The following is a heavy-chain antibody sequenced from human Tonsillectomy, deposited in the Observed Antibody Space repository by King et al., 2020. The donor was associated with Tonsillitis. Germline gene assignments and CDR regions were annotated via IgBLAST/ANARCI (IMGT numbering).Heavy chain of an antibody. J-gene: IGHJ6*02. CDR2: ISWNSGSI. CDR3: TKDRATGYYYYGMDV. CDR1: GFTFGDYA. V-gene: IGHV3-9*01. Sequence: VQLVESGGGLVQPGRSLRLSCAASGFTFGDYAMHWVRHAPGKGLEWVSGISWNSGSIGYADSVKGRFTISRDNAKYSLYLQMNSLRAEDTALYYCTKDRATGYYYYGMDVWGQGTTVTVSS.